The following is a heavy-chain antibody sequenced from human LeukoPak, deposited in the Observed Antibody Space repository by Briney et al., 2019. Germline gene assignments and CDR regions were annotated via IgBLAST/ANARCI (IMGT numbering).Heavy chain of an antibody. CDR1: GYSISSGYY. CDR3: AGSTSRETFDY. D-gene: IGHD2-2*01. V-gene: IGHV4-38-2*01. Sequence: SETLSLTCAVSGYSISSGYYWGWIRQPPGKGLEWIGSIYHSGSTYYNPSLKSRFTISVDTSKNQFSLRLSSVTAADTAVYYCAGSTSRETFDYWGQGTLVTVSS. J-gene: IGHJ4*02. CDR2: IYHSGST.